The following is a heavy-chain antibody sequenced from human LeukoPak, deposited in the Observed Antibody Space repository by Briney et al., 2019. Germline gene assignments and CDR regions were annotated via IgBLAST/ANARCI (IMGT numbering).Heavy chain of an antibody. V-gene: IGHV4-59*01. J-gene: IGHJ6*03. Sequence: SETLSLTCTVSGGSISSYYWSWIRQPPGKGLEWIGYIYYSGSTYYNPSLRSRVTISVDTSKNQFSLKLSSVTAADTAVYYCATVDTAMAGYYMDVWGKGTTVTVSS. CDR1: GGSISSYY. CDR3: ATVDTAMAGYYMDV. D-gene: IGHD5-18*01. CDR2: IYYSGST.